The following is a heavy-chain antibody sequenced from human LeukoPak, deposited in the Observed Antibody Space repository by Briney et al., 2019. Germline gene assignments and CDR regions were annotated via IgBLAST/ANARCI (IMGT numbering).Heavy chain of an antibody. Sequence: SETLSLTCTFSGGSISSYYWSWIRQPAGRGLEWIGRIHTSGSTNYNPSLKSRVTMSVDTSKNQFSLKLSSVTAADTAVYYCARVGSGYDSGAFDIWGQGTMVTVSS. CDR2: IHTSGST. V-gene: IGHV4-4*07. D-gene: IGHD5-12*01. J-gene: IGHJ3*02. CDR3: ARVGSGYDSGAFDI. CDR1: GGSISSYY.